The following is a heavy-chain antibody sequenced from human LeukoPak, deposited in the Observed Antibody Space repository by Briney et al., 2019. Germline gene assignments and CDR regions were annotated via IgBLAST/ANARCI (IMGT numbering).Heavy chain of an antibody. Sequence: PSETLSLTCIVSGGSISNFYWSWIRQPPGKGLEWIGCIYYSGSTNYNPSLKSRVTISVDTSKNQFSLRLSSVTAADTAVYYCARHKASSSWSHFGSWGQGTLVTVSS. D-gene: IGHD6-13*01. CDR3: ARHKASSSWSHFGS. J-gene: IGHJ4*02. CDR1: GGSISNFY. CDR2: IYYSGST. V-gene: IGHV4-59*08.